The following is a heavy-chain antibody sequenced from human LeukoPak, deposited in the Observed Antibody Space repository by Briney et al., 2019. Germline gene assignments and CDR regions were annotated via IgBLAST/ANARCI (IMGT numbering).Heavy chain of an antibody. J-gene: IGHJ4*02. Sequence: ASVKVSCEASGYTFTSYDINWVRQATGQGLEWMGWMNPNSGNTGYAQKFQGRVTMTRDTSISTAYMELSRLRSDDTAVYYCVSVAGKGYYFDYWGQGTLVTVSS. V-gene: IGHV1-8*01. CDR3: VSVAGKGYYFDY. CDR2: MNPNSGNT. D-gene: IGHD6-19*01. CDR1: GYTFTSYD.